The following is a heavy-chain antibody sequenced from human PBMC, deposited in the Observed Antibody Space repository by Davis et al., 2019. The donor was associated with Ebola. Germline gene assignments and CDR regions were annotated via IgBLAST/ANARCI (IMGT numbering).Heavy chain of an antibody. CDR2: LNWNGDYI. CDR3: AKETLLAAGRPFDY. J-gene: IGHJ4*02. Sequence: SLKISCEASGFTFSKYLMHWVRQAPGKGLEWVAGLNWNGDYIGYQDSLKGRFIISRDNAKKTLYLQMNSLRPEDTAFYYCAKETLLAAGRPFDYWGQGTLVTVSS. V-gene: IGHV3-9*01. CDR1: GFTFSKYL. D-gene: IGHD6-13*01.